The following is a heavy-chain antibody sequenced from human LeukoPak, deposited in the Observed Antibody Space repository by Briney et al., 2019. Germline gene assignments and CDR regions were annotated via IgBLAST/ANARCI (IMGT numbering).Heavy chain of an antibody. Sequence: KSSETLSLTCTVSGGSISSYYWSWIRQPPGKGLEWIGYIYYSGSTNYNPSLKSRVTISVDTSKNQFSLKLSSVTAADTAMYYCVKSGGYGLIDYWGQGTLVTVSS. CDR3: VKSGGYGLIDY. D-gene: IGHD1-26*01. V-gene: IGHV4-59*08. J-gene: IGHJ4*02. CDR1: GGSISSYY. CDR2: IYYSGST.